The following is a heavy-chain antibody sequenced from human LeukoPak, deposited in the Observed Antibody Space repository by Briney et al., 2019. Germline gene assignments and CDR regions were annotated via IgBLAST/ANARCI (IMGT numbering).Heavy chain of an antibody. J-gene: IGHJ5*02. CDR2: INHSGST. CDR1: GGSFSGYY. CDR3: ARGHFWFDP. V-gene: IGHV4-34*01. Sequence: SETLSLTCAVYGGSFSGYYRSWIRQPPGKGLEWIGEINHSGSTNYNPSLKSRVTISVDTSKNQFSLKLSSVTAADTAVYYCARGHFWFDPWGQGTLVTVSS.